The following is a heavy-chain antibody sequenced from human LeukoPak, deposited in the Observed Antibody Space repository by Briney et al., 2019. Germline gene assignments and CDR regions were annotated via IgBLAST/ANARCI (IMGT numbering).Heavy chain of an antibody. CDR2: IYHSGST. Sequence: SETLSLSCTVSGYSISSDYFWGCIRPPPGEGLEWIGSIYHSGSTYYNPSLKSRVTISVDTSKTQFSLKLSSVTAADTAVYYCATFDYGGNPDDYWGQGTLVTVSS. CDR3: ATFDYGGNPDDY. CDR1: GYSISSDYF. D-gene: IGHD4-23*01. V-gene: IGHV4-38-2*02. J-gene: IGHJ4*02.